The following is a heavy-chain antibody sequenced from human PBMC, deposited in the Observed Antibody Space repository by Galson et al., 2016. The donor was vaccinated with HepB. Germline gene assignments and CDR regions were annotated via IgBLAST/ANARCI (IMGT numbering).Heavy chain of an antibody. D-gene: IGHD6-13*01. CDR2: ISGSGVNA. CDR1: GFTFSNYW. CDR3: AVRYSSIWYFQH. V-gene: IGHV3-23*01. J-gene: IGHJ1*01. Sequence: SLRLSCAASGFTFSNYWMHWVRQAPGKGLVWVSAISGSGVNAHYADSVKGRFTISRDNPKNTLYLQMNSLGAEDTAIYYCAVRYSSIWYFQHWGRGTLVSVAS.